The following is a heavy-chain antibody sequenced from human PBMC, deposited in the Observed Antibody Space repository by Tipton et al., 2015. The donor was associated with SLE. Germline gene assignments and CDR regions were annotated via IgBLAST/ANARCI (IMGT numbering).Heavy chain of an antibody. CDR2: INTNTGNP. CDR1: GYTFTSYA. V-gene: IGHV7-4-1*02. Sequence: QLVQSGAEVKKPGASVKASRKASGYTFTSYAMNWVRQAPGQGLEWMGWINTNTGNPTYAQGFTGRFVFSLDTSVSTAYLQISNLKAEDTAVYYCAGPYYYDSSGYDPRAFDIWGQGAMVTVSS. D-gene: IGHD3-22*01. CDR3: AGPYYYDSSGYDPRAFDI. J-gene: IGHJ3*02.